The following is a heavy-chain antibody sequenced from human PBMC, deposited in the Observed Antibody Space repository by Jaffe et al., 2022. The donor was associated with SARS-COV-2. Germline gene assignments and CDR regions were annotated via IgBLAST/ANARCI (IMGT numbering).Heavy chain of an antibody. CDR3: ARGSPGVDIVATTYYYYYMDV. V-gene: IGHV4-34*01. CDR1: GGSFSGYY. D-gene: IGHD5-12*01. CDR2: INHSGST. Sequence: QVQLQQWGAGLLKPSETLSLTCAVYGGSFSGYYWSWIRQPPGKGLEWIGEINHSGSTNYNPSLKSRVTISVDTSKNQFSLKLSSVTAADTAVYYCARGSPGVDIVATTYYYYYMDVWGKGTTVTVSS. J-gene: IGHJ6*03.